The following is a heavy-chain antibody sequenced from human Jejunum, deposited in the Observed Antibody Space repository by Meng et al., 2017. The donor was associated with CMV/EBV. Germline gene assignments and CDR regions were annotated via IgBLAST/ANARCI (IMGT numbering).Heavy chain of an antibody. CDR3: ATRRDTYYYDNSGFYSLDY. D-gene: IGHD3-22*01. Sequence: TDLSIHWVRQAHGKGLEWMGGSDPEDGETIYAQKFQGRVIMTEDKFTDTAYMELSSLRSEDTAVYYCATRRDTYYYDNSGFYSLDYWGQGTLVTVSS. CDR1: TDLS. CDR2: SDPEDGET. J-gene: IGHJ4*02. V-gene: IGHV1-24*01.